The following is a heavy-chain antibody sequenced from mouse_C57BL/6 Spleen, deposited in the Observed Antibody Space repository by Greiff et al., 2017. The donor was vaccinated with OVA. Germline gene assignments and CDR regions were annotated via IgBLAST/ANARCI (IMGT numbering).Heavy chain of an antibody. D-gene: IGHD1-1*01. CDR2: ISSGSSTI. J-gene: IGHJ4*01. CDR1: GFTFSDYG. CDR3: ASLYYYGSSYYAMDY. Sequence: EVHLVESGGGLVKPGGSLKLSCAASGFTFSDYGMHWVRQAPEKGLEWVAYISSGSSTIYYADTVKGRFTISRDNAKNTLFLQMTSLRSEDTAMYYCASLYYYGSSYYAMDYWGQGTSVTVSS. V-gene: IGHV5-17*01.